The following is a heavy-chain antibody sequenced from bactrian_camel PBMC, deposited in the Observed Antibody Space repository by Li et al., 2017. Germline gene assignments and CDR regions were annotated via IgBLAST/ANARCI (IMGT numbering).Heavy chain of an antibody. CDR3: AAVVCGSWYRPRLHRDDYNE. CDR1: EFNFSAYY. V-gene: IGHV3-2*01. D-gene: IGHD2*01. J-gene: IGHJ4*01. Sequence: HVQLVESGGALVQPGGSLTLSCSTSEFNFSAYYMTWIRQAPGKGLEWVSSVYGSYTYYTAPVKGRFTISRDFARKVLYLQMNSLKPEDTAMYYCAAVVCGSWYRPRLHRDDYNEWGKGTQVTVS. CDR2: VYGSYT.